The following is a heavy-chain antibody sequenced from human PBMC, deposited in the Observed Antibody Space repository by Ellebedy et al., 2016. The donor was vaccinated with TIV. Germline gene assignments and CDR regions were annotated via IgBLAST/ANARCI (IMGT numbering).Heavy chain of an antibody. CDR1: GGSISSSTYY. V-gene: IGHV4-39*07. Sequence: SETLSLTCTVSGGSISSSTYYWVWFRQPPGKGLEWIGSIHYSGRTYYNPSLKSRLTISVDTSKNQFSLKLRSVTAADTAVYYCARGGASYSDYWGQGTLVTVSS. D-gene: IGHD4/OR15-4a*01. J-gene: IGHJ4*02. CDR2: IHYSGRT. CDR3: ARGGASYSDY.